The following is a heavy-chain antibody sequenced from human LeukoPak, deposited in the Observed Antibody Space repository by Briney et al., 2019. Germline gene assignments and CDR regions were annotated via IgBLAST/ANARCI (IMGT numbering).Heavy chain of an antibody. CDR2: IYYSGST. D-gene: IGHD3-22*01. V-gene: IGHV4-30-2*05. J-gene: IGHJ3*02. CDR1: GGSISSGGYS. Sequence: SQTLSLTCAVSGGSISSGGYSWSWIRQPPGKGLEWIGYIYYSGSTYYNPSLKSRITISVDTSKNQFSLKLSSVTAADTAVYYCARAYDSSGYYYGDAFDIWGQGTMVTVSS. CDR3: ARAYDSSGYYYGDAFDI.